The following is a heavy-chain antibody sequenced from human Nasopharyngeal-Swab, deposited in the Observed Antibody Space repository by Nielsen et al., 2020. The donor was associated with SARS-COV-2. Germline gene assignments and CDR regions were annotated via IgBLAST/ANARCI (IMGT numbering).Heavy chain of an antibody. D-gene: IGHD1-1*01. Sequence: GESLKISCAASGFTVSIYGFHWVRPAPGKGLEWVAVIRPGGDSRIYGDSMKGRFAVSRDNSKNTLYLQIDDLRSEDTAVYYCARDGPNWNLDYWGQGTLVTVSS. CDR1: GFTVSIYG. CDR3: ARDGPNWNLDY. CDR2: IRPGGDSR. J-gene: IGHJ4*02. V-gene: IGHV3-33*01.